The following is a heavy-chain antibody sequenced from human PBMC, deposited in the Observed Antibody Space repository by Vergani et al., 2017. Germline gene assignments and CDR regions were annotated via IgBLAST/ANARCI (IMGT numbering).Heavy chain of an antibody. J-gene: IGHJ4*02. D-gene: IGHD1-14*01. CDR2: INHSGST. CDR3: ARTSDRAAVDY. V-gene: IGHV4-34*01. CDR1: GGSISSYY. Sequence: QVQLQESGPGLVKPSETLSLTCTVSGGSISSYYWSWIRQPPGKGLEWIGEINHSGSTNYNPSLKSRVTISVDTSKNQFSLKLSSVTAADTAVYYCARTSDRAAVDYWGQGTLVTVSS.